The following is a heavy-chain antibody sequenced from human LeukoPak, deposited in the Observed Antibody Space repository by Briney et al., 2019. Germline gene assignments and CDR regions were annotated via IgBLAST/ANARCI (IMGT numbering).Heavy chain of an antibody. D-gene: IGHD6-13*01. CDR3: AKHVEDSSSWTIDY. J-gene: IGHJ4*02. Sequence: GGSLRLSCAASGFTFSSYGMHWVRQAPGKGLEWVAVIWYDGSNKYYADSVKGRFTISRDNSKNTLYLQMNSLRAEDTAVYYCAKHVEDSSSWTIDYWGQGTLVTVSS. V-gene: IGHV3-33*06. CDR1: GFTFSSYG. CDR2: IWYDGSNK.